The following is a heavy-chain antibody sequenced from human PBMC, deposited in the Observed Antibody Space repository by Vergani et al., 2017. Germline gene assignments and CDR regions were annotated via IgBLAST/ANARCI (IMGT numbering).Heavy chain of an antibody. J-gene: IGHJ3*02. Sequence: QVQLVQSGAEVKKPGSSVKVSCKASGGTFSSYTISWVRQAPGQGLEWMGRIIPIRGIANYAQKFQGRVTIPEDKSTSPAYMELSSLRSEETAVYYCAEGVRSPYCGGDCDSEGDAFDIWGQGTMVTVSS. CDR1: GGTFSSYT. CDR2: IIPIRGIA. V-gene: IGHV1-69*02. D-gene: IGHD2-21*01. CDR3: AEGVRSPYCGGDCDSEGDAFDI.